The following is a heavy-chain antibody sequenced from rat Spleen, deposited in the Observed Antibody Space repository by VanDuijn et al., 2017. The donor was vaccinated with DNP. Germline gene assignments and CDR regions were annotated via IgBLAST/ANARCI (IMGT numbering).Heavy chain of an antibody. V-gene: IGHV5-22*01. CDR2: ISYEGDST. CDR3: TTHGYNSDEFTY. CDR1: GFTFSDYY. J-gene: IGHJ3*01. Sequence: EVQLVESGGGLVQPGRSLKLSCAASGFTFSDYYMAWVRQAPKKGLEWVASISYEGDSTYYGDSVKGRFTISRDNAKSTLYLQMNSLRSEDTATYYCTTHGYNSDEFTYWGQGTLVTVSS. D-gene: IGHD1-9*01.